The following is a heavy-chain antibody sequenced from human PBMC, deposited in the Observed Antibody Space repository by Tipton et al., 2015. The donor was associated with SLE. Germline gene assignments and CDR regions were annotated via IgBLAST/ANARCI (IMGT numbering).Heavy chain of an antibody. CDR2: IYYSGST. CDR1: GGSISSSDYY. Sequence: TLSLTCTVSGGSISSSDYYWGWIRQPPGKGLEWIGSIYYSGSTYYSASLRSRVTISLDRSKNHFSLTLNSVTAADTAVYYCARWIPLTGINVWGQGATVTVSS. J-gene: IGHJ6*02. V-gene: IGHV4-39*07. D-gene: IGHD5-18*01. CDR3: ARWIPLTGINV.